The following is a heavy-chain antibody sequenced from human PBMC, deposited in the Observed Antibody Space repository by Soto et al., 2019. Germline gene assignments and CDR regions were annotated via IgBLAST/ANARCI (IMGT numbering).Heavy chain of an antibody. Sequence: HPGGSLRLSCAASGLTFSGSAMHWVRQASGKGLEWVGRIRSKANSYATEYAASVKGRFTISRDDSKNTAYLQMNSLQTEGTAVYYCTRHADLGYCSSTSCYDFDYWGQGTLVTVSS. J-gene: IGHJ4*02. V-gene: IGHV3-73*01. D-gene: IGHD2-2*01. CDR2: IRSKANSYAT. CDR3: TRHADLGYCSSTSCYDFDY. CDR1: GLTFSGSA.